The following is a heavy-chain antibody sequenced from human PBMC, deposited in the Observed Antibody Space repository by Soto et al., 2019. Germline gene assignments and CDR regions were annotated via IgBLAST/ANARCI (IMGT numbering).Heavy chain of an antibody. CDR2: ITTSSTYI. CDR1: GFSFSSYS. D-gene: IGHD6-19*01. Sequence: GESLKISCAASGFSFSSYSMNWVRQAPGKGLEWVSTITTSSTYIYYADSVKGRFTISRDNAKNSLYLQMNSLRAEDTALYYCTRSQWPPNDYWGQGTLVNVPQ. CDR3: TRSQWPPNDY. J-gene: IGHJ4*02. V-gene: IGHV3-21*01.